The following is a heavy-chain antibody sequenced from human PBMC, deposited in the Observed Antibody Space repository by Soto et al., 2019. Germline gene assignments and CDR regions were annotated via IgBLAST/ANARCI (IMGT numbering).Heavy chain of an antibody. D-gene: IGHD3-3*01. CDR2: INHSGST. CDR3: ARGRVSIFGVVPTWFDP. CDR1: GGSFSGYY. J-gene: IGHJ5*02. Sequence: SETLSLTCAVYGGSFSGYYWSWIRQPPGKGLEWIGEINHSGSTNYNPSLKSRVTISVDTSKNQFSLKLSSVTAADTAVYYCARGRVSIFGVVPTWFDPWGQGTLVTVSS. V-gene: IGHV4-34*01.